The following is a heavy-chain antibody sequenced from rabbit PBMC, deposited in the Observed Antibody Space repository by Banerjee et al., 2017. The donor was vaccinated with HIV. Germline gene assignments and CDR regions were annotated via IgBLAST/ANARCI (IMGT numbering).Heavy chain of an antibody. Sequence: EESGGDLVQPEGSLTLTCKASGFDFSSNAMWWVRQAPGKGLEWIGTIYGVGSGSTWYASWVNGRFTISRSTSLNTVDLKMTSLTAADTATYFCARADSYDDYGDVSVWGPGTLVTVS. CDR3: ARADSYDDYGDVSV. CDR2: IYGVGSGST. D-gene: IGHD2-1*01. CDR1: GFDFSSNA. V-gene: IGHV1S47*01. J-gene: IGHJ6*01.